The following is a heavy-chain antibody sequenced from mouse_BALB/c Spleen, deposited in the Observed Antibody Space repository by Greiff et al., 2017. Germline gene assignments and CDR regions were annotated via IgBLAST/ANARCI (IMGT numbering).Heavy chain of an antibody. CDR1: GYTFTDYY. V-gene: IGHV1-77*01. CDR2: IYPGSGNT. Sequence: VQLQQSGAELARPGASVKLSCKASGYTFTDYYINWVKQRPGQGLEWIGEIYPGSGNTYYNEKFKGKATLTADKSSSTAYMQLSSLTSEDTAVYFCARSRAGTVYAMDYWGQGTSVTGSS. CDR3: ARSRAGTVYAMDY. J-gene: IGHJ4*01. D-gene: IGHD1-1*01.